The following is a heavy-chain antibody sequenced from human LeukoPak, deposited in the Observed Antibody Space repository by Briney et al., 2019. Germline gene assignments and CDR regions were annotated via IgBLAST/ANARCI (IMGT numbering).Heavy chain of an antibody. CDR3: ARRPHNWGFDQ. CDR2: VFARGNA. CDR1: GDSFDRYY. D-gene: IGHD7-27*01. V-gene: IGHV4-4*08. Sequence: SETLSLTCSVSGDSFDRYYWSWLRQSPGKGLEWIGHVFARGNANYNPSIKSRVTISVDTSQNQFSLTLKSVTAANTAVFYCARRPHNWGFDQWGQGILVTVPS. J-gene: IGHJ4*02.